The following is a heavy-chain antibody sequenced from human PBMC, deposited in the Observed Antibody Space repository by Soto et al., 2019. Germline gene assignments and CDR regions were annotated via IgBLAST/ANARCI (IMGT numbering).Heavy chain of an antibody. V-gene: IGHV3-21*01. CDR3: ARDKRWVRGTGGWFDP. D-gene: IGHD3-10*01. Sequence: EVQLVESGGGLVKPGGSLRLSCAASGFTFSSYSMNWVRQAPGKGLEWVSSISSSNSYIYYADSVKGRFTISRDNAQNSLYLQMNSLRAEDTAVYYCARDKRWVRGTGGWFDPWGQGTLVTVSS. J-gene: IGHJ5*02. CDR2: ISSSNSYI. CDR1: GFTFSSYS.